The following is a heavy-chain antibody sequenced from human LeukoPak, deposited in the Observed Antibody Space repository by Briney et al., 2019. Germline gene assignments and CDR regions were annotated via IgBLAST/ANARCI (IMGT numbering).Heavy chain of an antibody. Sequence: ASVKVSCKVSGYTLTELSMHWVRQAPGKGLEWMGGFDPEDGETIYAQKFQGRVTMTEDTSTDTAYMELSSLRSEDTAVYYCARDYGGNGHFDYWGQGTLVTVSS. V-gene: IGHV1-24*01. J-gene: IGHJ4*02. CDR2: FDPEDGET. D-gene: IGHD4-23*01. CDR1: GYTLTELS. CDR3: ARDYGGNGHFDY.